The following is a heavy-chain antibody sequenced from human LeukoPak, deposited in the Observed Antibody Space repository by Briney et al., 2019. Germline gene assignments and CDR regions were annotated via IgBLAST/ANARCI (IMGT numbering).Heavy chain of an antibody. CDR1: GGSFSGYY. J-gene: IGHJ4*02. D-gene: IGHD2-2*01. Sequence: SETLSLTCAVYGGSFSGYYWSWIRQPPGKGLEWIGEINHSGSTNYNPSLKSRVTISVDTSKNQFSLKLSSVTAADTAVYYCASRSSTSCYHYWAQGTLVTVSS. CDR3: ASRSSTSCYHY. CDR2: INHSGST. V-gene: IGHV4-34*01.